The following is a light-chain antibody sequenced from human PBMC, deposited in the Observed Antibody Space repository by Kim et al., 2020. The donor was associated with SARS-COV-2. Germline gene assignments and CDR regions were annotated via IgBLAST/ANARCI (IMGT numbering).Light chain of an antibody. J-gene: IGKJ2*01. Sequence: DILLSPSPSSLSASVGDRLTITCRASQNIFTQLNWYQQKPGKAPKLLIYAASSLQSGVPSRFSGSGSGTDFTLSIRSLQREDFATYYCQQSTTFPYTFGLGTKVDIK. V-gene: IGKV1-39*01. CDR2: AAS. CDR1: QNIFTQ. CDR3: QQSTTFPYT.